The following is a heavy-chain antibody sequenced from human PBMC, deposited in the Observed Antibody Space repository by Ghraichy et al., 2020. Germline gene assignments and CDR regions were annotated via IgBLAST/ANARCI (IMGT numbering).Heavy chain of an antibody. D-gene: IGHD2-2*01. Sequence: GGSLRLSCIVSGFTFGDHAVSWFRQAPGKGLEWVGFIRSKPYGGTTEYAASVKGRFTISRDDSKPIAYLQMNSLKTEDTAVYYGCRGWVVLPTTTGVGVDCWGLGTLVTVAS. CDR3: CRGWVVLPTTTGVGVDC. CDR2: IRSKPYGGTT. CDR1: GFTFGDHA. J-gene: IGHJ4*02. V-gene: IGHV3-49*03.